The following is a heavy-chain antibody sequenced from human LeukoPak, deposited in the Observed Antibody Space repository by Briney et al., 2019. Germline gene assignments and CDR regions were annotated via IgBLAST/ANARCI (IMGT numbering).Heavy chain of an antibody. Sequence: VASVKVSCKASGYTFTSYGISWVRQAPGQGLEWMGWISAYNGNTNYAQKLQGRVTMTTDTSTSTAYMELRSLRSDDTAVYYCARGGFESSSWYLPTFDYWGQGTLVTVSS. J-gene: IGHJ4*02. CDR3: ARGGFESSSWYLPTFDY. CDR1: GYTFTSYG. CDR2: ISAYNGNT. D-gene: IGHD6-13*01. V-gene: IGHV1-18*01.